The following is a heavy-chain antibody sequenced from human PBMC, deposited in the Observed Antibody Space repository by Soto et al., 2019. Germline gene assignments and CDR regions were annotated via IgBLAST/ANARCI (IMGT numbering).Heavy chain of an antibody. J-gene: IGHJ4*02. CDR3: AKAARDTGYDFDY. D-gene: IGHD5-12*01. CDR2: ISSSSDYI. CDR1: GFTFSSYS. V-gene: IGHV3-21*01. Sequence: GGSLRLSCAASGFTFSSYSMNWVRRAPGKGLEWVSSISSSSDYIYYADSVKGRFTISRDNAKNSLSLQMNSLRAEDTAVYYCAKAARDTGYDFDYWRQGSLVTVPS.